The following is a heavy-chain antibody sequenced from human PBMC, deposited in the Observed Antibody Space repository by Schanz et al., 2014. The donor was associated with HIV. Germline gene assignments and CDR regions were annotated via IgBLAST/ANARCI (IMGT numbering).Heavy chain of an antibody. CDR2: IIPIFGTA. D-gene: IGHD3-22*01. CDR1: GGTFSIYA. Sequence: QVQLVQSGAEVKKPGSSVKVSCKASGGTFSIYAISWVRQAPGQGPEWMGGIIPIFGTANYAQKFQGRVTITADESTSTAYMELRSLRSDETAVYYCARDSTDYYDSSGYQYWGQGTLVTVSS. V-gene: IGHV1-69*01. J-gene: IGHJ4*02. CDR3: ARDSTDYYDSSGYQY.